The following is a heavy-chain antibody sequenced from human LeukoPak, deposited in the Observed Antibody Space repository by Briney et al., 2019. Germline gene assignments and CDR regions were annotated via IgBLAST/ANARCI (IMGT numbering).Heavy chain of an antibody. J-gene: IGHJ4*02. D-gene: IGHD6-19*01. CDR3: ARDRVPALQWLVTDAWDY. CDR1: GYTFTSYA. V-gene: IGHV1-3*01. Sequence: ASVKVSCKASGYTFTSYAMHWVRQAPGQRLEWMGWINAGNGNTKYSQKFQGRVTITRDTSASTAYMELSSLRSEDTAVYYCARDRVPALQWLVTDAWDYWGQGTLVTVSS. CDR2: INAGNGNT.